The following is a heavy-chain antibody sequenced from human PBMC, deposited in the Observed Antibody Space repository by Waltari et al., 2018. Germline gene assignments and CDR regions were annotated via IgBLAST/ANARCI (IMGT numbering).Heavy chain of an antibody. CDR2: ICFGGGDS. D-gene: IGHD3-10*01. CDR3: AKDAFGNTYLDH. CDR1: GFSLGTYG. Sequence: QVQLVESGGGVVQPGMSLRLSCAASGFSLGTYGMHWVRQAPGKGLEWVGLICFGGGDSFYADSVRGRLTISRDNSKNTLYLDINSLRLDDTAIYYCAKDAFGNTYLDHWGQGTLVTVSS. V-gene: IGHV3-33*06. J-gene: IGHJ4*02.